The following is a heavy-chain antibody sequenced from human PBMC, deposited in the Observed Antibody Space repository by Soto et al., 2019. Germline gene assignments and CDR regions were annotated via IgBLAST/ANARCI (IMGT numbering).Heavy chain of an antibody. CDR1: GYTFTNYG. V-gene: IGHV1-18*01. J-gene: IGHJ4*02. D-gene: IGHD6-19*01. CDR2: ISAYNTNA. Sequence: QVQLVQSGAEVKKPGASVKDSCKASGYTFTNYGIVWVRQAPGQGLEWMGWISAYNTNADYAQMFQGRVTMTADTCSSTAYMELWSLRSDDTAVYYRATTHSAGWSIHWGQGTLVTVSS. CDR3: ATTHSAGWSIH.